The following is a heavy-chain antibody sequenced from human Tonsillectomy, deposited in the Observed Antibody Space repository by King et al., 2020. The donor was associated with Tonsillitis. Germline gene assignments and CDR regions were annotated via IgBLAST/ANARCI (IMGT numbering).Heavy chain of an antibody. Sequence: LQLQESGPGLVKPSETLSLTCTVSGGSISSSSYYWGWIRQPPGKGLEWIGSIYYSGSTYYNPSLKSRVTISVDTSTNQFSLKLSSVTAADTAVYYCARVRDYYDYFWGSAADAFDIWGQGTMVTVSS. CDR1: GGSISSSSYY. CDR3: ARVRDYYDYFWGSAADAFDI. CDR2: IYYSGST. V-gene: IGHV4-39*07. D-gene: IGHD3-16*01. J-gene: IGHJ3*02.